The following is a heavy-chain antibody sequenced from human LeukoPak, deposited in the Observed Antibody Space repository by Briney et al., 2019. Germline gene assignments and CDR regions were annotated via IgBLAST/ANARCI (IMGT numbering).Heavy chain of an antibody. J-gene: IGHJ4*02. Sequence: SVKVSCTASGFTFTSSAVQWVRQARGQRLEWIGWIVVGSGNTNYAQKFQERVTITRDMSTSTAYMELSSLRSEDTAVYYCARDRGGYIFDYWGQGTLVTVSS. CDR2: IVVGSGNT. D-gene: IGHD6-13*01. CDR1: GFTFTSSA. V-gene: IGHV1-58*01. CDR3: ARDRGGYIFDY.